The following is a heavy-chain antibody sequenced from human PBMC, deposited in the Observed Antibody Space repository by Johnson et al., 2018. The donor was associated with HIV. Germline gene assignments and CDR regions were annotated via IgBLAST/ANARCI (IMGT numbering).Heavy chain of an antibody. Sequence: QVQLVESGGGLVQPGGSLRLSCAASEFTVSSYAMHWVRQAPGKGLEWVAVISYDGSNKYYADSVKGRFTISRDNSKNTLYLQMNSLRAEDTALYYCARGDGGSTDAFDIWGQGTMVTVSS. CDR3: ARGDGGSTDAFDI. CDR2: ISYDGSNK. V-gene: IGHV3-30*04. D-gene: IGHD1-26*01. CDR1: EFTVSSYA. J-gene: IGHJ3*02.